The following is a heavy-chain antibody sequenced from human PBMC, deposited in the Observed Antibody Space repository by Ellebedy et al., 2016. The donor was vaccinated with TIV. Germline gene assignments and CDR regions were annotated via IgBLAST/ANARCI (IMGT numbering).Heavy chain of an antibody. J-gene: IGHJ4*02. CDR3: AKDPPQWLGFDY. CDR2: LHSGGNT. CDR1: GFSVSSSY. D-gene: IGHD6-19*01. V-gene: IGHV3-53*01. Sequence: PGGSLRLSCAASGFSVSSSYLTWVRQAPEKGLEWVSVLHSGGNTNYADSVKGRFTISRDNSKNTLYLQMDSLRADDTAVYYCAKDPPQWLGFDYWGQGTLVTVSS.